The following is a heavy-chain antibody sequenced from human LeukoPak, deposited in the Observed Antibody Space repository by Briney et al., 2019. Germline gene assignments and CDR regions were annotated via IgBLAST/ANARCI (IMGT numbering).Heavy chain of an antibody. CDR2: ISDSGGNT. V-gene: IGHV3-23*01. CDR3: AKLYGSGTYNNYFHY. D-gene: IGHD3-10*01. Sequence: GGSLRLSCAASGFTFANYAMSWVRQAPGKGLKWVSAISDSGGNTYSADSVRGRFTISRDNSRNTLYLQMNTLSPDDTAVYYCAKLYGSGTYNNYFHYWGQGTLVTVSS. J-gene: IGHJ4*02. CDR1: GFTFANYA.